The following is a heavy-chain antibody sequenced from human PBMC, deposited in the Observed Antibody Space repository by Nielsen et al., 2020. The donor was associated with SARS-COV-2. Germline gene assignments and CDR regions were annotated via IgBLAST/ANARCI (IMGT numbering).Heavy chain of an antibody. Sequence: SETLSLTCTVSGGSISSGGYYWSWIRQHPGKGLEWIGRIYTSGSTNYNPSLKSRVTMSVDTSKNQFSLKLSSVTAADTAVYYCARDDHGDYVGWGQGTLVTVSS. CDR1: GGSISSGGYY. CDR2: IYTSGST. V-gene: IGHV4-61*02. D-gene: IGHD4-17*01. J-gene: IGHJ4*02. CDR3: ARDDHGDYVG.